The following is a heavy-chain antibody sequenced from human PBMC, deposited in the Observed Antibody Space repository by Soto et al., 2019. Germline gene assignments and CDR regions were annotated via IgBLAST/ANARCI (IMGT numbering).Heavy chain of an antibody. CDR3: ARGIDGYRFV. J-gene: IGHJ4*02. D-gene: IGHD5-18*01. Sequence: SETLSLTCTDSGDSIDIVVHHWTWFRQLPEKGLEYIGYFYHSRTSFYNPSLKSRATISIDTSKSQFSLTLKSVTAADTAVYYCARGIDGYRFVWGQGTLVTVSS. CDR2: FYHSRTS. CDR1: GDSIDIVVHH. V-gene: IGHV4-31*03.